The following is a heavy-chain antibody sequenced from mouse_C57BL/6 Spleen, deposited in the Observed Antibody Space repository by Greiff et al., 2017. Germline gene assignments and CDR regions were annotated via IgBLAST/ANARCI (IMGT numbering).Heavy chain of an antibody. V-gene: IGHV5-6*01. CDR3: AREDSAGYDFDY. CDR1: GFTFSSYG. J-gene: IGHJ2*01. Sequence: VQLQQSGGDLVKPGGSLKLSCAASGFTFSSYGMSWVRQTPDKRLEWVATISSGGSYTYYPDSVKGRFTISRDNAKNTLYLQMSSLKSEDTAMYYCAREDSAGYDFDYWGQGTTLTVSS. CDR2: ISSGGSYT. D-gene: IGHD3-2*02.